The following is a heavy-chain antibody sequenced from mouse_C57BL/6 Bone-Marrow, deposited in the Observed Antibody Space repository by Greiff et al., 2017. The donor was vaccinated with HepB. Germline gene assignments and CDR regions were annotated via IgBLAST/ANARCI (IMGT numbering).Heavy chain of an antibody. Sequence: QVQLQQSGAELARPGASVKLSCKASGYTFTSYGISWVKQRTGQGLEWIGEIYPRSGNTYYNEKFKGKATLTADKSTSTAYMELRSLTSEDSAVYFCARDYYYGSYAMDYWGQGTSVTVSS. V-gene: IGHV1-81*01. CDR3: ARDYYYGSYAMDY. D-gene: IGHD1-1*01. CDR1: GYTFTSYG. J-gene: IGHJ4*01. CDR2: IYPRSGNT.